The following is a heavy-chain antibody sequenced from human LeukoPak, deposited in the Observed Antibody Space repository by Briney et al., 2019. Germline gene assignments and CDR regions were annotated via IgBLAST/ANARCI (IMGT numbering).Heavy chain of an antibody. CDR2: ISAYNGKT. CDR3: ARSLGISSVLGH. CDR1: GYNFTKFG. D-gene: IGHD6-19*01. J-gene: IGHJ4*02. Sequence: GASVKVSCKASGYNFTKFGITWVRQAPGQGPKWMGWISAYNGKTNYAQKIQDRVTMTTDTSTSAAYLDLRSLRSDDTAVYYCARSLGISSVLGHWGQGTLVTVSS. V-gene: IGHV1-18*01.